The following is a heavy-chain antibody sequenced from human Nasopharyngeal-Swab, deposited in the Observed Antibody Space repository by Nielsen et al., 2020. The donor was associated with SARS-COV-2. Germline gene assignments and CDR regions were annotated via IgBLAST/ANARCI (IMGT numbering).Heavy chain of an antibody. CDR2: INHSGST. CDR1: GGSFSGYY. Sequence: SETLSLTCAVYGGSFSGYYWSWIRQPPGKGLAWIGEINHSGSTNYNPSLKSRVTISVDTSKNQFSLKLSSVTAADTAVYYCARGAVVVPAALDYWGQGTLVTVSS. CDR3: ARGAVVVPAALDY. J-gene: IGHJ4*02. D-gene: IGHD2-2*01. V-gene: IGHV4-34*01.